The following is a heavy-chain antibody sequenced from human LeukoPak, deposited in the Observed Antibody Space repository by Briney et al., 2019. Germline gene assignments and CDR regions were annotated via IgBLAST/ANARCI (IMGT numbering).Heavy chain of an antibody. J-gene: IGHJ6*03. CDR2: IYYSGST. CDR1: GGSISSYY. CDR3: ARGTYYYGSGSYLLPGYYYYYYMDV. D-gene: IGHD3-10*01. V-gene: IGHV4-59*01. Sequence: SETLSLTCTVSGGSISSYYWSWIRQPPGKGLEWIGYIYYSGSTNYNPSLKSRVTISVDTSKNQFSLKLSSVTAGDTAVYYCARGTYYYGSGSYLLPGYYYYYYMDVWGKGTTVTISS.